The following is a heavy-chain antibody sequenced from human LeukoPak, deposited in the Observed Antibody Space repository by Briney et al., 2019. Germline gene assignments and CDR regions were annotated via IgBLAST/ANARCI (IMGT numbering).Heavy chain of an antibody. V-gene: IGHV3-20*04. CDR3: ARDTSSSYGSGSDY. CDR2: INWNGGST. Sequence: GGSLRLSCAASGFTFDDYGMSWVRQAPRKELEWVSGINWNGGSTGYADSVKGRYTISRDNAKNSLYLQMNSVRAEDTALYYCARDTSSSYGSGSDYWGQGTLVTVSS. D-gene: IGHD3-10*01. CDR1: GFTFDDYG. J-gene: IGHJ4*02.